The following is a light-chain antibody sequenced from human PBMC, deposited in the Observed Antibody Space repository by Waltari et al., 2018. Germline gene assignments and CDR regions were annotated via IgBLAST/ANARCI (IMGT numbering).Light chain of an antibody. V-gene: IGLV8-61*01. J-gene: IGLJ3*02. Sequence: EPSLSVSPGGTVTLTCALTSGSVSTTSYATWYQQTPGQPPRTLVYKGSSRSSGVPDRFSGSILGNKAALTITGAQADDESNYYCSLYMGSGIWVFGGGTKLTVL. CDR1: SGSVSTTSY. CDR2: KGS. CDR3: SLYMGSGIWV.